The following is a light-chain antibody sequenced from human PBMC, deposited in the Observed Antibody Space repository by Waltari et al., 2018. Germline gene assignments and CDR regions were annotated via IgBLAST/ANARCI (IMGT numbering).Light chain of an antibody. CDR3: QQLNSYSLIT. CDR1: QGRSNY. J-gene: IGKJ5*01. V-gene: IGKV1-9*01. Sequence: DIQLTQSPSLLSASLGDRVTITCRASQGRSNYLAWYSQQPGEAPKLLIYATSTLQSGVPSRFSGSGSGTEFTLTISDLQPEDFTTYYCQQLNSYSLITFGQGTRLEIK. CDR2: ATS.